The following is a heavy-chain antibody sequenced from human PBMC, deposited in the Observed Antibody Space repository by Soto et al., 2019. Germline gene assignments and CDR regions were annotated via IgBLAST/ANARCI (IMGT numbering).Heavy chain of an antibody. J-gene: IGHJ4*02. CDR1: GFRFSDYS. V-gene: IGHV3-48*02. D-gene: IGHD4-17*01. CDR2: ITSSGDSI. CDR3: ARLPKGSTVTS. Sequence: EVQLLESGGGLVHPGGSLRLSCAASGFRFSDYSMNWVRQAPGKGLEWVSYITSSGDSIYYADSVKGRFTVSRDNAKNPVFLQMNSLRDEDTAVYYCARLPKGSTVTSWGQGTLVTVSS.